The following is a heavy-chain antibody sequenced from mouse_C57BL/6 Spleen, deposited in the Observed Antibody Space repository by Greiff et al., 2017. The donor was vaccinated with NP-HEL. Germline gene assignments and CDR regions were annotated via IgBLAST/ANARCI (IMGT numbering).Heavy chain of an antibody. J-gene: IGHJ2*01. CDR1: GYTFSSYW. V-gene: IGHV1-55*01. CDR2: IYPGSGST. Sequence: QVQLKQPGAELVKPGASVKMSCKASGYTFSSYWITWVKQRPGQGLEWIGDIYPGSGSTNYNEKFKSKATLTVDTSSSTAYMQLSSLTSEDSAVYYCARGPPYYFDYWGQGTTLTVSS. CDR3: ARGPPYYFDY.